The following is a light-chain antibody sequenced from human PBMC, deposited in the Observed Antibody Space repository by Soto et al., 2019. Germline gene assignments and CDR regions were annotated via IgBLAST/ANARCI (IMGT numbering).Light chain of an antibody. Sequence: QSVLTQPPSVSGAPGQRVTLSCTGSSSNIGTGYDVHWYQQLPLTAPKLLIYGNNNRPSGVPDRFSGSKSGTSASLAISGLRSEDEADYYCAAWDDSLSGWVFGGGTKVTVL. V-gene: IGLV1-40*01. CDR2: GNN. CDR1: SSNIGTGYD. J-gene: IGLJ3*02. CDR3: AAWDDSLSGWV.